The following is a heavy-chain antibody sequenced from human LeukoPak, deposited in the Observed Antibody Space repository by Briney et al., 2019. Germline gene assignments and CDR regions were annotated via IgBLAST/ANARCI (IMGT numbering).Heavy chain of an antibody. Sequence: KTSETLSLTCSVSGGSISGNYWSWIRQPAGKGLEWIGRIFSSGTTNYNPPLKSRVTMSIDTSKNQFSLKLTSVTAADTAVYYCARGPYCAGGCHFDFWGQGTLVTASS. D-gene: IGHD2-21*02. V-gene: IGHV4-4*07. CDR2: IFSSGTT. CDR1: GGSISGNY. J-gene: IGHJ4*02. CDR3: ARGPYCAGGCHFDF.